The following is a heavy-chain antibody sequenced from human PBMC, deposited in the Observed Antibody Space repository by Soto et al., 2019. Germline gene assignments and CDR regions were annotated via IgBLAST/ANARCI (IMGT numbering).Heavy chain of an antibody. J-gene: IGHJ6*02. CDR3: ASQRGAIANYYYYGMDV. V-gene: IGHV4-31*03. CDR1: SGSISSGGYY. CDR2: IYYSGST. D-gene: IGHD6-13*01. Sequence: SETLSLTCTVSSGSISSGGYYWSWIRQHPGKGLEWIGYIYYSGSTYYNPSLKGRVTISVDTSKNQFSLRLSSVTAADTAVYYCASQRGAIANYYYYGMDVWGQGTTVTVSS.